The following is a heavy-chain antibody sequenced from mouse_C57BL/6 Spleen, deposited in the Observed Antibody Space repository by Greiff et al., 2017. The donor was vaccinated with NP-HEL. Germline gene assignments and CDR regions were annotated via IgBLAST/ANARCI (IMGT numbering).Heavy chain of an antibody. CDR3: ARGGFSPGDY. Sequence: VQLQQPGAELVKPGASVKLSCKASGYTFTSYWMQWVKQRPGQGLEWIGEIDPSDSYTNYNQKFKGKATLTVDTSSSTAYMQLSSLTSEDSAVYYCARGGFSPGDYWGQGTTLTVSS. CDR1: GYTFTSYW. J-gene: IGHJ2*01. CDR2: IDPSDSYT. V-gene: IGHV1-50*01. D-gene: IGHD6-2*01.